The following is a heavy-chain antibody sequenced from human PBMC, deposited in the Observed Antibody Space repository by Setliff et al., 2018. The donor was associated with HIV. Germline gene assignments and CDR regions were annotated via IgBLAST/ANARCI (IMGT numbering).Heavy chain of an antibody. CDR2: IYTRGNT. V-gene: IGHV4-4*07. Sequence: PSETLSLTCSVSGASITSHNWSWIRQAAGKGLEWIGRIYTRGNTNYNPSLRSRVTMSVDTSKNQFSLKVTSVTAAGTAVYYCTRDLWGDDYYYNNMDVWGKGTTVTVSS. CDR3: TRDLWGDDYYYNNMDV. D-gene: IGHD2-21*02. CDR1: GASITSHN. J-gene: IGHJ6*03.